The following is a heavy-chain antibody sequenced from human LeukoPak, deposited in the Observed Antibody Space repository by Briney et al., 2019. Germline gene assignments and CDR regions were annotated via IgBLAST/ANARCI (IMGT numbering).Heavy chain of an antibody. CDR1: GFTLSSYH. D-gene: IGHD6-19*01. CDR2: ISSSSSTI. CDR3: ARDRGDSSGWYFDY. Sequence: PGGSLRLSCAASGFTLSSYHMNWVRQAPGKGLEWVSYISSSSSTIYYADSVKGRFTISRDNAKNSLYLQMNSLRDEDTAVYYCARDRGDSSGWYFDYWGQGTLVTVSS. J-gene: IGHJ4*02. V-gene: IGHV3-48*02.